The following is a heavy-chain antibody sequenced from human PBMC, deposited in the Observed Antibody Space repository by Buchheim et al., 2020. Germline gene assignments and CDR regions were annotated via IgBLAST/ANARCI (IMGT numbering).Heavy chain of an antibody. CDR3: ARDPLEIGSGGGGDHYYYGMDV. J-gene: IGHJ6*02. Sequence: QVQLVQSGAEVKKPGASVKVSCKASGYTFTNYYMHWVRQAPGQGLEWMGIINPGGGSTSYAQKFQGRVTMTRDTSTSTVYMELGSLRSEDTAFYYGARDPLEIGSGGGGDHYYYGMDVWGQGTT. D-gene: IGHD3-10*01. V-gene: IGHV1-46*01. CDR1: GYTFTNYY. CDR2: INPGGGST.